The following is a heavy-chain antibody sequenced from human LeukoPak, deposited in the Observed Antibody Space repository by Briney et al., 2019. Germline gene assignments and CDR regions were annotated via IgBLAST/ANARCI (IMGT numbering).Heavy chain of an antibody. CDR2: ISSSRTTI. Sequence: GGSLRLSCAASGFTFSDYYMSWIRQAPGKGLEWISYISSSRTTIYFEDSVKGRFTISRDNAKNSLYLQMNSLRAEDTAVYYCARKNGVAYFDYWGQGTLVTVSS. CDR1: GFTFSDYY. J-gene: IGHJ4*02. CDR3: ARKNGVAYFDY. V-gene: IGHV3-11*01. D-gene: IGHD5-12*01.